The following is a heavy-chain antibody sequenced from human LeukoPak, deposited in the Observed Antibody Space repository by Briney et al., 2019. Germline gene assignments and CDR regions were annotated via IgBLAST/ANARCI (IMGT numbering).Heavy chain of an antibody. J-gene: IGHJ4*02. Sequence: GGSLRLSCVASGFTFNNYAMCWVRQAPGKGLEWVSAIIRSGGSTYYADPVKGRFTISRDNSKNTLYLQMNSLRAEDTAVYYCAKDLTLYGDFPYFDYWGQGTLVTVSS. CDR2: IIRSGGST. V-gene: IGHV3-23*01. CDR1: GFTFNNYA. D-gene: IGHD2-21*01. CDR3: AKDLTLYGDFPYFDY.